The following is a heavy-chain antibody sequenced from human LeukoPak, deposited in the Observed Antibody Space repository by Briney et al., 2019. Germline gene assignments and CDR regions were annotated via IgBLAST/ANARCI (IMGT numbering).Heavy chain of an antibody. CDR1: GYTFTGYY. D-gene: IGHD3-3*01. Sequence: GASVKVSCKASGYTFTGYYMHWVRQAPGQGLEWMGWINPNSGGTNYAQKFQGRVTMTRDTSISTAYMELSRLRSDDTAVYYCARGVLAGDFWSGYYTGRAIYMDVWGKGTTVTVSS. J-gene: IGHJ6*03. V-gene: IGHV1-2*02. CDR3: ARGVLAGDFWSGYYTGRAIYMDV. CDR2: INPNSGGT.